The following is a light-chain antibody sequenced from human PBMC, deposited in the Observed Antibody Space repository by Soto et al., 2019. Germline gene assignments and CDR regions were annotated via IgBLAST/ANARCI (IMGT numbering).Light chain of an antibody. Sequence: IVLTQSPATLSVSPGERATLSCRASQSVSSNLAWHQQRPGQSPTLLIYGASTRAAGVPARFSGGGSETEFTLSITSLHCEDCAYYWCQQYNNWTLTFGQGTRLEIK. CDR3: QQYNNWTLT. CDR2: GAS. CDR1: QSVSSN. V-gene: IGKV3D-15*01. J-gene: IGKJ5*01.